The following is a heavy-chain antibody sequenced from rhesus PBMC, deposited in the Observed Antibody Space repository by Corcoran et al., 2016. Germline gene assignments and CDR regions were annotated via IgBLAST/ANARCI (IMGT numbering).Heavy chain of an antibody. CDR2: IRNKSNNYET. CDR1: GFTFSSSA. V-gene: IGHV3-118*01. D-gene: IGHD4-17*01. CDR3: TGNPFDY. J-gene: IGHJ4*01. Sequence: EVQLVEAGGGLVQPGGSLRLSCAASGFTFSSSAMHWVRQASGKGLEWVGRIRNKSNNYETGYAASLKGRFTISRDDSKNTAYLQMNSLKTEDPAVYYCTGNPFDYWGQGVLVTVSS.